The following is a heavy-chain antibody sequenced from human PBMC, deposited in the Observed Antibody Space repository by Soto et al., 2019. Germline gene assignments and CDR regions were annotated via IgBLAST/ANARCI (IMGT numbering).Heavy chain of an antibody. CDR3: ARGGHVVVVTAALDY. Sequence: GGPVKVSCKASWDTFTEYYIHWVGPGPGQRAECMGTVNPSGGHTTYAQHFLGRVTMTRDTATSTLYMELTSLTSEDAAVYYCARGGHVVVVTAALDYWGQGTLVTVSS. V-gene: IGHV1-46*01. D-gene: IGHD2-21*02. CDR1: WDTFTEYY. J-gene: IGHJ4*02. CDR2: VNPSGGHT.